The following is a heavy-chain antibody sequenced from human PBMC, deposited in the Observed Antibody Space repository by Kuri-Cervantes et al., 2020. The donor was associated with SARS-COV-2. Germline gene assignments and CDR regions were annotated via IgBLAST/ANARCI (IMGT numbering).Heavy chain of an antibody. D-gene: IGHD6-19*01. J-gene: IGHJ3*02. CDR3: ARAPVAGHDAFDI. CDR1: GYTFTSYG. Sequence: ASVKVSCKASGYTFTSYGISWVRQAPGQGLEWMGWISAYNGNTNYSQKFQGRVTITRDTSASTAYMELSSLRSEDTAVYYCARAPVAGHDAFDIWGQGTMVTVSS. V-gene: IGHV1-18*01. CDR2: ISAYNGNT.